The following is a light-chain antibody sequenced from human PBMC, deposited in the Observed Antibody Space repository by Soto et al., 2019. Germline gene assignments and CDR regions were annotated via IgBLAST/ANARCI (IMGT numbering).Light chain of an antibody. CDR2: EVT. Sequence: QSVLTQPASVSGSPGQSITISCTGTTGDIGSYNRVSWYQQHPGKAPKLISYEVTDRPSGVSNRFSGSKSGNTASLTISGLQAEDEAEYYCCSYAGSSTWLFGTGTKLTVL. V-gene: IGLV2-23*02. CDR3: CSYAGSSTWL. J-gene: IGLJ1*01. CDR1: TGDIGSYNR.